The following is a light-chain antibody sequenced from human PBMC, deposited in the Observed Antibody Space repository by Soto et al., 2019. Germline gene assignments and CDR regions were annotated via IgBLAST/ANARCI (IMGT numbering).Light chain of an antibody. V-gene: IGKV3-11*01. Sequence: EIVLTQSPATLSLSPGERGTLACRASQSVGTSLAWYQQKPGQAPRLLISDAPIRATGIPARFSGSGSGTDFTLIISSLEPEDSAVYYCHQRSSWPRTFGQGTKVEIK. CDR1: QSVGTS. J-gene: IGKJ1*01. CDR2: DAP. CDR3: HQRSSWPRT.